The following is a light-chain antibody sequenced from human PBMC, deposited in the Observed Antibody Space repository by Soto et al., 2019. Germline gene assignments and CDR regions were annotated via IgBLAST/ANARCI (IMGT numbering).Light chain of an antibody. V-gene: IGKV1D-12*01. CDR1: QNIRFW. CDR3: QQSHSFPPT. Sequence: DIQMTQSPSSVSASIGDRVTITCRASQNIRFWLAWYQQQPGKAPKALIRGASSLQPGVPSRFSGSGSGTDFTLTIISLQPEDFATYYCQQSHSFPPTFGGGTRLEIK. J-gene: IGKJ5*01. CDR2: GAS.